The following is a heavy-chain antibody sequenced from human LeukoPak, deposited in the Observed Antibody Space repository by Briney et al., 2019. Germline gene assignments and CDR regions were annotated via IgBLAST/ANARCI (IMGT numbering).Heavy chain of an antibody. CDR1: GYTFTSYD. CDR2: MNPNSGNT. V-gene: IGHV1-8*03. J-gene: IGHJ4*02. D-gene: IGHD6-6*01. Sequence: ASVKVSCKASGYTFTSYDINWVRQATGQGLEWMGWMNPNSGNTGYAQKLQGRVTITRNTSISTAYMELSSLRAEDTAVYYCARELSIAARLFDYWGQGTLVTVSS. CDR3: ARELSIAARLFDY.